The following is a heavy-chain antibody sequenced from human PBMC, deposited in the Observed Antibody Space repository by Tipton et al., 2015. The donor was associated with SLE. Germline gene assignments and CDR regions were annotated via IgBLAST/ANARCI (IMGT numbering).Heavy chain of an antibody. Sequence: TLSLTCTVSGGSISSSSYYWGWIRQPPGKGLEWIGSIYYSGSTYYNPSLKSRVTISVDTSKNQFSLKLSSVTAADTAVYYCARRNYYDSSGFLDAFDIWGQGTMVTVSS. CDR1: GGSISSSSYY. CDR2: IYYSGST. D-gene: IGHD3-22*01. CDR3: ARRNYYDSSGFLDAFDI. J-gene: IGHJ3*02. V-gene: IGHV4-39*01.